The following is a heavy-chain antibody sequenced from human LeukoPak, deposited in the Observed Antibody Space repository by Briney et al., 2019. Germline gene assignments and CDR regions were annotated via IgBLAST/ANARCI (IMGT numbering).Heavy chain of an antibody. CDR2: INTKTGRT. Sequence: EASVKVSCKTSGYTFTDYYIHWVRQAPGQGLEWMGWINTKTGRTSSARKFQGRVTMTRDPSITTVYMDMAWLTSDGTAIYFCARADFIDAGPYLIGPWGQGTLVTVSS. CDR3: ARADFIDAGPYLIGP. D-gene: IGHD3-3*01. CDR1: GYTFTDYY. V-gene: IGHV1-2*02. J-gene: IGHJ5*02.